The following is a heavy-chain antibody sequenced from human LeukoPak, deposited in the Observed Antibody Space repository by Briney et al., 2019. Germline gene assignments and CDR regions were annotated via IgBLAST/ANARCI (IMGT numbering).Heavy chain of an antibody. CDR2: ISSSSSYT. Sequence: GGSLRLSCAASGFTFSDYYMCWIRQAPGKGLEWVSYISSSSSYTSYADSVKSRFTISRDNAKNSLYLQMNSLRADDTAVYYCARSGSHDYWGQGTLVTVSS. J-gene: IGHJ4*02. D-gene: IGHD1-26*01. V-gene: IGHV3-11*03. CDR1: GFTFSDYY. CDR3: ARSGSHDY.